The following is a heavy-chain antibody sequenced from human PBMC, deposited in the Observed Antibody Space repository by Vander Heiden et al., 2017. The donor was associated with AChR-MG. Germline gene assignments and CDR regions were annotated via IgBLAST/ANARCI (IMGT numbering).Heavy chain of an antibody. D-gene: IGHD3-10*01. CDR2: IYYSGST. V-gene: IGHV4-39*01. Sequence: QLQLQESGPGLVKPPETLSPTCAVSGGPISSSSDYWGWIRQHPGKGLEWIGSIYYSGSTYYNPSLKSRVTISVDTSKNQFSLKLSSVTAADTAVYYCARQFLYGSGSYAGFDYWGQGTLVTVSS. CDR3: ARQFLYGSGSYAGFDY. CDR1: GGPISSSSDY. J-gene: IGHJ4*02.